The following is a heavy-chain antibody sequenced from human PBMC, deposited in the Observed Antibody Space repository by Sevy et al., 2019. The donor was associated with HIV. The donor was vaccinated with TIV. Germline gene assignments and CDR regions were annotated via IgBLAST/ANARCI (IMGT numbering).Heavy chain of an antibody. J-gene: IGHJ4*02. D-gene: IGHD3-22*01. V-gene: IGHV3-15*01. CDR1: GFTFSNAW. Sequence: GGSLRLSCAASGFTFSNAWMSWVRQTPGKGLEWVGHIKSKADGGTTDYAAPVKGRFTILRDDSKNTLYLQINSLKTEDTAVYYCTTSYYYDSTTYYHFDYWGQGILVTVSS. CDR3: TTSYYYDSTTYYHFDY. CDR2: IKSKADGGTT.